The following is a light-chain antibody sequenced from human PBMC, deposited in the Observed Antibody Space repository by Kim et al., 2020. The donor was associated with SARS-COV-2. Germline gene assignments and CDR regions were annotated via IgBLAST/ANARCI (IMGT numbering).Light chain of an antibody. J-gene: IGLJ3*02. CDR3: QSYDSSNWV. V-gene: IGLV6-57*04. Sequence: NFMLTQPHSVSESPGKTVTISCTSSSGSIASNYVQWYQQCPGSAPTTVIYEDNQRPSGVPDRFSGSIDSSSNSASLTISGLKTEDEADYYCQSYDSSNWVFGGGTQLTVL. CDR1: SGSIASNY. CDR2: EDN.